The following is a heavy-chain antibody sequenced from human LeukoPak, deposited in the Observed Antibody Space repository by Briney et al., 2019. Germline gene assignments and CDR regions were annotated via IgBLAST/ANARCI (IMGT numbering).Heavy chain of an antibody. CDR1: GGPISSNDYY. Sequence: SETLSLTCTVSGGPISSNDYYWGWVRQPPGKGLEWIGNILYSGNTFYHPSLKSRITIAVDTSKHQFSLKLSSVTAADTAVYYCSRYIRRRPQFDYWGQGTLVTVSS. CDR3: SRYIRRRPQFDY. V-gene: IGHV4-39*01. CDR2: ILYSGNT. J-gene: IGHJ4*02.